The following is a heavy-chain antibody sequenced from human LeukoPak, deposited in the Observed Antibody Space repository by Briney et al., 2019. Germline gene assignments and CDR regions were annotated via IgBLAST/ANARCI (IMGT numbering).Heavy chain of an antibody. Sequence: SETLSLTCTVSGGSISSGGYYWSWIRQPPGKGLEWIGYIYHSGSTYYNPSLKSRVTISVDRSKNQFSLKLSSVTAADTAVYYCASTTIYSSSWYVFSYWGQGTLVTVSS. J-gene: IGHJ4*02. CDR3: ASTTIYSSSWYVFSY. CDR1: GGSISSGGYY. V-gene: IGHV4-30-2*01. CDR2: IYHSGST. D-gene: IGHD6-13*01.